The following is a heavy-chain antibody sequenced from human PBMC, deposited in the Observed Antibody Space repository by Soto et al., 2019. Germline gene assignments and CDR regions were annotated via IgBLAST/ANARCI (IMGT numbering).Heavy chain of an antibody. Sequence: GEYLKISCKGSFTSHWLYWVRHMPGKGLELMGKIDPTVSFIHYSPSFQGHVSISFDKSNGTAYLQWSSLKASDTAIYYCARQMGTVTHAFDVWGQGTMVTVSS. V-gene: IGHV5-10-1*01. CDR3: ARQMGTVTHAFDV. D-gene: IGHD4-17*01. J-gene: IGHJ3*01. CDR2: IDPTVSFI. CDR1: FTSHW.